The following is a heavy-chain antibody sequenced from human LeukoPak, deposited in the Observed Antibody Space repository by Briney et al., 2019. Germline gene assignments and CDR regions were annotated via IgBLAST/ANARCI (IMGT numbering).Heavy chain of an antibody. J-gene: IGHJ4*02. Sequence: SETLSLTCIVSGGSISSYYWSWIRQPAGKGLEWIGRINASGRTNYNPSLKSRATMSVDTSKNQFSLKVNSVTAADTAVYYCARHRDYDILTGYDYWGQGTLVTASS. CDR3: ARHRDYDILTGYDY. CDR2: INASGRT. CDR1: GGSISSYY. V-gene: IGHV4-4*07. D-gene: IGHD3-9*01.